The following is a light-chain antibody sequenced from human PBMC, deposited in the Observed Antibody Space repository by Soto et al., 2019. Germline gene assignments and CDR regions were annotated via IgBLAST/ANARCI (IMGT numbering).Light chain of an antibody. J-gene: IGLJ1*01. Sequence: QSVLTQPPSASGSPGQSVTISCTGTSSHVGAYNYVSWYQHRPGKAPKLMIYEVTKRPSGVPVRFSGAKSGNTASLTVSGLQAEDEADYYCTSHAGTNNFPYVFGTGTKVTVL. CDR2: EVT. CDR1: SSHVGAYNY. CDR3: TSHAGTNNFPYV. V-gene: IGLV2-8*01.